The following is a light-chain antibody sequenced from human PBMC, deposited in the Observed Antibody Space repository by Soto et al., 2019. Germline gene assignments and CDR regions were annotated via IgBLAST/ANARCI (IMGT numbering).Light chain of an antibody. CDR3: GSYTSSSTPFV. CDR1: SSDVGGYNY. J-gene: IGLJ1*01. CDR2: DVS. Sequence: SALTQPASVSGSPGQSITISCTGTSSDVGGYNYVSWYQQHPGKAPKLMIYDVSDRASGVSNRFSGSKSGNTASLTISGLQGEDEADYYCGSYTSSSTPFVFGTGTKLTVL. V-gene: IGLV2-14*01.